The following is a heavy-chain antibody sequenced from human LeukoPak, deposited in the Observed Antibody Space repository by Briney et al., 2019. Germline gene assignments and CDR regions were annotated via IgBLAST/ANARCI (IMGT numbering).Heavy chain of an antibody. V-gene: IGHV3-48*01. J-gene: IGHJ3*02. CDR1: AFTLSNYA. CDR2: ISSSSSTI. D-gene: IGHD2-2*01. CDR3: AIIGCYRGVCAFDI. Sequence: GGSLRLSCAASAFTLSNYAINWVRQAPGKGLEWVSYISSSSSTILYADSVKGRFTISRDDAKNSLYLQMNSLRAEDTAVYYCAIIGCYRGVCAFDIWGQGTRVTVSS.